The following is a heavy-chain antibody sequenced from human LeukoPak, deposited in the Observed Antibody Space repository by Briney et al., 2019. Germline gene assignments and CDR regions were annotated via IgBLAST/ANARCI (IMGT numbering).Heavy chain of an antibody. CDR3: FGRRGVY. J-gene: IGHJ4*02. D-gene: IGHD3-10*01. CDR2: INHSGST. Sequence: SETLSLTRAVYGGSFSGYYWSWIRQPPGKGLEWIGEINHSGSTNYNPSLKSRVTISVDTSKNQFSLKLSSVTAADTAVYYCFGRRGVYWGQGTPVPVSS. CDR1: GGSFSGYY. V-gene: IGHV4-34*01.